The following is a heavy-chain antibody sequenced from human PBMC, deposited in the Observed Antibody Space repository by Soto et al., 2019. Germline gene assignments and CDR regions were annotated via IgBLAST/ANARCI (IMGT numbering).Heavy chain of an antibody. J-gene: IGHJ5*02. CDR1: GXSISDFA. CDR3: ASFRA. CDR2: IRSKGDSYAK. Sequence: HPXGSLRLSCAASGXSISDFAIDWVRQASGKGLEWVARIRSKGDSYAKTYAESVKGMYTISRDDSKHTSFLNMNSLKTDDTAVYFCASFRAWGQGTLGPVS. V-gene: IGHV3-73*01.